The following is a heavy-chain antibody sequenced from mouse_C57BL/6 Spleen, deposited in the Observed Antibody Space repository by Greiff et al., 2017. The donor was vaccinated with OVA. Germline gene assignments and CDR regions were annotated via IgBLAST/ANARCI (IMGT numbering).Heavy chain of an antibody. Sequence: QVQLKESGPGLVAPSQSLSITCTVSGFSLTSYAISWVRQPPGKGLEWLGVIWTGGGTNYNSALKSKLSISKDNSKSQVFLKMNSLQTDDTARYYCDRTKAVSYYGSSLAWFAYWGQGTLVTVSA. CDR3: DRTKAVSYYGSSLAWFAY. CDR1: GFSLTSYA. J-gene: IGHJ3*01. V-gene: IGHV2-9-1*01. CDR2: IWTGGGT. D-gene: IGHD1-1*01.